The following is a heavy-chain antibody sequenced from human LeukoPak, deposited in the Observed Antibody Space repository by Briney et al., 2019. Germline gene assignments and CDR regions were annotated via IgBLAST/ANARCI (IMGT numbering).Heavy chain of an antibody. Sequence: ASVNVSCKASVYTFTSYALTWVRQAPGQGLEWMGYIDPYNGNTNYAQKFQGRVTMTTDRSTNTGYMDLRSLRSDDTAVYYCARDRRGYNGILRYWGQGALVTVSS. CDR3: ARDRRGYNGILRY. D-gene: IGHD1-1*01. J-gene: IGHJ4*02. CDR1: VYTFTSYA. V-gene: IGHV1-18*01. CDR2: IDPYNGNT.